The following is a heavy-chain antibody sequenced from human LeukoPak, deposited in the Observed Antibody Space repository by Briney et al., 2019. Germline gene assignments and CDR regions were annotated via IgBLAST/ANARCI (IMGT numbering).Heavy chain of an antibody. CDR3: TTRRQDGW. D-gene: IGHD2-15*01. CDR1: GFTFSDAW. J-gene: IGHJ4*02. Sequence: GGSLRLSCVVSGFTFSDAWMSWVRQAPGKGLEWVGRIKSKIDGGTIKGRFTISRDDSRNTLYLQMNSLKNEDTAVYYCTTRRQDGWWGQGTLVTVSS. CDR2: IKSKIDGGT. V-gene: IGHV3-15*01.